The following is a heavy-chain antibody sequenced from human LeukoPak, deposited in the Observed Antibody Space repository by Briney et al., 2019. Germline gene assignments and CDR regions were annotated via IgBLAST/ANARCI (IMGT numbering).Heavy chain of an antibody. D-gene: IGHD2-15*01. V-gene: IGHV3-48*03. CDR1: GFTFSSYE. J-gene: IGHJ6*04. CDR3: TKETPQMDV. Sequence: PGGSLGLSCAASGFTFSSYEMNWVRQAPGQGLEWVAYISSTGNTVHYAGSVKGRFTTSRDNAKNSLYLQMNRLRAEDTAVYYCTKETPQMDVWGKGTTVTVSS. CDR2: ISSTGNTV.